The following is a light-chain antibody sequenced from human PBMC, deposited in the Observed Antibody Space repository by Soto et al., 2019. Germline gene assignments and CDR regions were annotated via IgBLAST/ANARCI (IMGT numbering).Light chain of an antibody. J-gene: IGKJ5*01. CDR3: QQYDSWPVS. V-gene: IGKV3D-15*01. CDR2: GAA. CDR1: HSVDSN. Sequence: EVVMTQSPGTLSVSTGEGATLSCRASHSVDSNLAWYQQKPGQAPRLLMYGAATRPSGIPDRFSGSGSGTEFTLTISSLQSEDFAVYYCQQYDSWPVSFGQGTRLEIK.